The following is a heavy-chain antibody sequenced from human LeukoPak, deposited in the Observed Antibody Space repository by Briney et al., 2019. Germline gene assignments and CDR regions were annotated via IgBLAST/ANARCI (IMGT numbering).Heavy chain of an antibody. CDR3: ASGLDY. CDR2: INHSGST. J-gene: IGHJ4*02. Sequence: SETLSLTCAVYGGSFSGYYWSWIRQPPGKGLEWIGEINHSGSTNYNPSLKSRVTISVDTSKNQFSLKLSSVTAADTAVYYCASGLDYWGQGTLVTVSS. V-gene: IGHV4-34*01. CDR1: GGSFSGYY.